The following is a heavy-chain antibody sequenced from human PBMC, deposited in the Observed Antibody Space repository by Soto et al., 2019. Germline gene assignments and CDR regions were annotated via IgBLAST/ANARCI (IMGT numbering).Heavy chain of an antibody. J-gene: IGHJ6*02. CDR3: ARPLGYCSGGSCYYYYYGMDV. Sequence: GESLKISCQASGYSFGNYWIGWVRQMPGKGLEWMGIIYPGDSDTRYSPSFQGQVTISADKSISTAYLQWSSLKASDTVMYYCARPLGYCSGGSCYYYYYGMDVWGQGTTVTVSS. V-gene: IGHV5-51*01. CDR1: GYSFGNYW. D-gene: IGHD2-15*01. CDR2: IYPGDSDT.